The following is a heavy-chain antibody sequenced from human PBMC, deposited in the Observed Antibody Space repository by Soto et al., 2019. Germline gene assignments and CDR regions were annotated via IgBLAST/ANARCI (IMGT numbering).Heavy chain of an antibody. CDR1: CFPVSSYR. CDR3: ARWESSGWYRGI. J-gene: IGHJ4*02. CDR2: ISSSSSYI. D-gene: IGHD6-19*01. Sequence: PXGSLRLSFAASCFPVSSYRMNWVRPAPGKGLEWVSSISSSSSYIYYADSVKGRFTISRDNAKNSVFLQMISLRAEDTAVYYCARWESSGWYRGIWGQRTLVTVSS. V-gene: IGHV3-21*04.